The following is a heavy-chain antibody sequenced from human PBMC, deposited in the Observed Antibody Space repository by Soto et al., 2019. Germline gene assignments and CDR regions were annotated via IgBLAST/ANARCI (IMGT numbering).Heavy chain of an antibody. V-gene: IGHV1-69*13. CDR3: ARGRPAAAGTEGEEDANWFDP. J-gene: IGHJ5*02. CDR2: IIPIFGTA. D-gene: IGHD6-13*01. CDR1: GGTFSSYA. Sequence: VASVKVSCKACGGTFSSYAISWVRQAPGQGLEWMGGIIPIFGTANYAQKFQGRVTITADESTSTAYMELSSLRSEDTAVYYCARGRPAAAGTEGEEDANWFDPWGQGTLVTVSS.